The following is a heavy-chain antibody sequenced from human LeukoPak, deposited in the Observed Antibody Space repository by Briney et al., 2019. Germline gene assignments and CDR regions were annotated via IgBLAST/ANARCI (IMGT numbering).Heavy chain of an antibody. J-gene: IGHJ4*02. CDR3: ARLADYSSSWTKPLDDY. CDR2: INPNSGGT. Sequence: ASVKVSCKASGYTFTGYYMHWVRQAPGQGLEWMGWINPNSGGTNYAQKFQGRVTMTRDTSISTAYMELSRLRSEDTAVYYCARLADYSSSWTKPLDDYWGQGTLVTVSS. CDR1: GYTFTGYY. V-gene: IGHV1-2*02. D-gene: IGHD6-13*01.